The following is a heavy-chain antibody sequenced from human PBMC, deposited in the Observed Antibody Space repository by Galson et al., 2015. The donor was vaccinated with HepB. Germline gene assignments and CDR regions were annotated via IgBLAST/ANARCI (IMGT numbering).Heavy chain of an antibody. Sequence: SLRLSCAASGFTFSRYWMSWVRQAPGKGLEWVANIKHDRSEKYYVDSVKGRFTISRDNAKNSLYLQVNSLRAEDTAVYYCARYSSGNYGDYWGQGTLVTVSS. J-gene: IGHJ4*02. CDR3: ARYSSGNYGDY. CDR2: IKHDRSEK. V-gene: IGHV3-7*01. D-gene: IGHD1-26*01. CDR1: GFTFSRYW.